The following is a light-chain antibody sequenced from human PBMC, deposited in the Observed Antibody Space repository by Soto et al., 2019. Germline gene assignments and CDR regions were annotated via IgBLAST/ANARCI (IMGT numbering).Light chain of an antibody. CDR3: QQYKNWPTIT. V-gene: IGKV3D-15*01. J-gene: IGKJ5*01. CDR2: GAS. Sequence: ELVSTQSPATLSLSPGERATISCRASQSVSNNYLAWYQQKPCQAPRLLIYGASNRATGIPDRFSGSGSGTEFTLTISSLQSEDFAVYYCQQYKNWPTITFGQGTRLEIK. CDR1: QSVSNN.